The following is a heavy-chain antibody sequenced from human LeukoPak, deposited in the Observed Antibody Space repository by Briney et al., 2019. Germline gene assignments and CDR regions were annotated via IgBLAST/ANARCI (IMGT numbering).Heavy chain of an antibody. CDR1: GYTFTSYD. CDR3: AREEGYCSGGSCLLSRGTDAFDI. V-gene: IGHV1-8*01. Sequence: ASVKVSCKASGYTFTSYDINWVRQAPGQGLEWMGWMNPNSGNTGYAQKFQGRVTMTRNTSISTAYMELSSLRSEDTAVYYCAREEGYCSGGSCLLSRGTDAFDIWGQGTMVTVSS. D-gene: IGHD2-15*01. J-gene: IGHJ3*02. CDR2: MNPNSGNT.